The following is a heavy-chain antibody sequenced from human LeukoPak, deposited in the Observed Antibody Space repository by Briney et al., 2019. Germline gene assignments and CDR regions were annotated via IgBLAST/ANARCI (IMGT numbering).Heavy chain of an antibody. Sequence: PSETLSLTCTVSGGSISRYYWSWIRQPPGKGLEWIGYIYHSGSPNYNPSLKSRVTMSVDKSKNQFSLNLSSVTAADTAVYYCARGIADPYSFDSWGQGTLVTVSS. CDR2: IYHSGSP. D-gene: IGHD6-13*01. J-gene: IGHJ4*02. V-gene: IGHV4-59*12. CDR3: ARGIADPYSFDS. CDR1: GGSISRYY.